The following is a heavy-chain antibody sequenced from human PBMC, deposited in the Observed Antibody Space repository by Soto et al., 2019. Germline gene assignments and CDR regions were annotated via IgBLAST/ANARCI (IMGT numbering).Heavy chain of an antibody. D-gene: IGHD4-4*01. Sequence: SETLSLTCTVSGGSISSSDYYWSWIRQHPGKGLEWIGYIYYSGSANYNPSLKSRVTISVDTSKNQFSLKVSSATAADTAVYYCARHSNRNYGLYYFDYWGLGALVTVSS. J-gene: IGHJ4*02. V-gene: IGHV4-31*03. CDR3: ARHSNRNYGLYYFDY. CDR1: GGSISSSDYY. CDR2: IYYSGSA.